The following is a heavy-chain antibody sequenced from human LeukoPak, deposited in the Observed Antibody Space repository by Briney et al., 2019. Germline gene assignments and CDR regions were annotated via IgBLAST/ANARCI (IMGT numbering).Heavy chain of an antibody. CDR2: IYYSGST. CDR1: GGSISSYY. J-gene: IGHJ5*02. V-gene: IGHV4-59*01. D-gene: IGHD6-13*01. CDR3: ARDRQQPLNWFDP. Sequence: PSETLSLTCTVFGGSISSYYWSWIRQPPGKGLEWIGYIYYSGSTNYNPSLKSRVTISVDTSKNQFSLKLSSVTAADTAVYYCARDRQQPLNWFDPWGQGTLVTVSS.